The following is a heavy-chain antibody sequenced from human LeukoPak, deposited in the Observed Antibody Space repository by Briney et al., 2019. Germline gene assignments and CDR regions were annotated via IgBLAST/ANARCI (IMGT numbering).Heavy chain of an antibody. V-gene: IGHV4-34*01. J-gene: IGHJ4*02. CDR3: ARVIDYDSSGYYLGY. D-gene: IGHD3-22*01. CDR1: GGSFSGYY. Sequence: SETLSLTCAVYGGSFSGYYWSWIRQPPGKGMEWIGEINDSGSTNCNPPLKSRVSISVDTSKNQFSLKLTSVTAADTAVYYCARVIDYDSSGYYLGYWGQGTRVTVSS. CDR2: INDSGST.